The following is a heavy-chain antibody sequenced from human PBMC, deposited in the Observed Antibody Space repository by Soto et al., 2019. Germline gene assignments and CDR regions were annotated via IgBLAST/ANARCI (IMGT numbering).Heavy chain of an antibody. CDR3: SRFKEGGRSYDYFYYRDV. V-gene: IGHV3-21*01. CDR2: ISSSSSYI. J-gene: IGHJ6*03. D-gene: IGHD5-12*01. Sequence: EVQLVESGGGLVKPGGSLRLSCAASGFTFSSYSMNWVRQAPGKGLEWVSSISSSSSYIYYADSVKGRFTISRDNAKKSLYIQMKSLRAEDTAVYYCSRFKEGGRSYDYFYYRDVWGKGNTVTVSS. CDR1: GFTFSSYS.